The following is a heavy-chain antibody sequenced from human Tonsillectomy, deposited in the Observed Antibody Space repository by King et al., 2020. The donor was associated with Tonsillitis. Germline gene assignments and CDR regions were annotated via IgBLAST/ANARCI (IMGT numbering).Heavy chain of an antibody. CDR1: GFTFNSYW. D-gene: IGHD2-15*01. J-gene: IGHJ4*02. CDR3: ARAECSGGSCYSG. CDR2: INGDGTST. V-gene: IGHV3-74*01. Sequence: EVQLVESGGGLVQPGGSLRLSCAASGFTFNSYWMHWVRQAPGKGLVWVSRINGDGTSTSYADSVKGRFTISRDNAKNRLSLHMSSLRAEDTAVYFCARAECSGGSCYSGWGQGTLVTVSS.